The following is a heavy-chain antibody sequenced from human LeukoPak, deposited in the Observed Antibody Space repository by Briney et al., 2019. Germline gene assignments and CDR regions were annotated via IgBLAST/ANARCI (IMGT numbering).Heavy chain of an antibody. V-gene: IGHV4-61*01. CDR2: SENS. Sequence: SETLSLTCAVSGDSISSGSCYWSWVRQPPGKGLEWIGNSENSNYNPSLASRLTISVDTSKNQFSLSLTSVTAADTAVYYCARDRPTYSSAYFDYWGQGILITVSS. J-gene: IGHJ4*02. D-gene: IGHD3-22*01. CDR1: GDSISSGSCY. CDR3: ARDRPTYSSAYFDY.